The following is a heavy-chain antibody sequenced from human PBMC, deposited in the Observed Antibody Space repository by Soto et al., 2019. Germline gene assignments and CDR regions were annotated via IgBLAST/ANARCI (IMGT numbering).Heavy chain of an antibody. J-gene: IGHJ6*02. D-gene: IGHD1-1*01. CDR2: SIPIFGSP. Sequence: QGQLVQSGAEVKKPGYSVRVSCKASGGTLRSHAINWVRQAPGQGLEWMGGSIPIFGSPNYAQKFQGRVTITADESSITAYMELSSLRSEDTAVYYSAGTVERPYYHGIDGWGQGNTVTVSS. V-gene: IGHV1-69*01. CDR1: GGTLRSHA. CDR3: AGTVERPYYHGIDG.